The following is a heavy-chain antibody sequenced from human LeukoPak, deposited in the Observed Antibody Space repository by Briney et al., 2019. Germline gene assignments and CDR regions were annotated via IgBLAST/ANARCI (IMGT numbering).Heavy chain of an antibody. Sequence: ASVKVSCKASGGTFSSYAISWVRQAPGQGLEWMGGIIPIFSTANYAQKFQGRVTITADKSTSTAYMELSSLRSEDTAVYYCASLLTAAAGTRPLWGQGTLVTVSS. CDR1: GGTFSSYA. D-gene: IGHD6-13*01. J-gene: IGHJ4*02. V-gene: IGHV1-69*06. CDR2: IIPIFSTA. CDR3: ASLLTAAAGTRPL.